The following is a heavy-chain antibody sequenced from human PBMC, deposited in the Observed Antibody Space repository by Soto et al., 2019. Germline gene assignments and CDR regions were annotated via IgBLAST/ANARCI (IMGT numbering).Heavy chain of an antibody. V-gene: IGHV1-69*13. CDR2: IIPIFGTA. D-gene: IGHD2-2*01. CDR1: GGTFSSYA. J-gene: IGHJ4*02. Sequence: WASVKVSCKASGGTFSSYAISWVRQAPGQGLEWMGGIIPIFGTASYAQKFQGRVTITADESTSTAYMELSSLRSEDTAVYYCARGLVEMASPLDYWGQGTLVTVSS. CDR3: ARGLVEMASPLDY.